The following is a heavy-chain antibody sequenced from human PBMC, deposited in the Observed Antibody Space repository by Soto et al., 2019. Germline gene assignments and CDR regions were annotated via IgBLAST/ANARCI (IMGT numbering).Heavy chain of an antibody. V-gene: IGHV4-30-2*01. CDR2: IYHSGST. D-gene: IGHD3-10*01. CDR3: ARGGRFGESEHYYYYYGMDV. CDR1: GGSISSGGYS. J-gene: IGHJ6*02. Sequence: LSLTCAVSGGSISSGGYSWSWIRQPPGKGLEWIGYIYHSGSTYYNPSLKSRVTISVDRSKNQFSLKLSSVTAADTAVYYCARGGRFGESEHYYYYYGMDVWGQGTTVTVSS.